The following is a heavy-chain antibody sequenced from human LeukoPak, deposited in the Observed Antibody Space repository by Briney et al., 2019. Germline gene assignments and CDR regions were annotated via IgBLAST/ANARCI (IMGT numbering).Heavy chain of an antibody. CDR3: AREGRGYSYGPI. D-gene: IGHD5-18*01. J-gene: IGHJ3*02. V-gene: IGHV4-4*07. CDR1: GGSISNYY. Sequence: SETLSLTCTVSGGSISNYYWSWIRQPAGKGLEWIGRIYTSGSTNYNPSLKSRVTISVDTSKNQFSLKLSSVTAADTAVYYCAREGRGYSYGPIWGQGTMVTVSS. CDR2: IYTSGST.